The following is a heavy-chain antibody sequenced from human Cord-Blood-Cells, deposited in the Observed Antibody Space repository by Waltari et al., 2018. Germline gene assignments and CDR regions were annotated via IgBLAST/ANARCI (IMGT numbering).Heavy chain of an antibody. CDR2: ISYDGSNK. CDR3: AKEGGSFAFDI. J-gene: IGHJ3*02. Sequence: QVQLVESGGGVVQPGRSLRLSCAAAGFTFSSYGMPWVRQAPGKGLEWVAVISYDGSNKYYADSVKGRFTISRDNSKNTLYLQMNSLRAEDTAVYYCAKEGGSFAFDIWGQGTMVTVSS. D-gene: IGHD1-26*01. V-gene: IGHV3-30*18. CDR1: GFTFSSYG.